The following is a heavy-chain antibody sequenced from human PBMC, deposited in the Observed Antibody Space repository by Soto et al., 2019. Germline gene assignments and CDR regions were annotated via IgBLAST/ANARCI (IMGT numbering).Heavy chain of an antibody. CDR2: IFYSGST. CDR1: GGSISSGGYY. V-gene: IGHV4-31*03. Sequence: QVQLQESGPGLVKPSQTLSLTCTVSGGSISSGGYYWSWIRQHPGKGLEWIGYIFYSGSTYYNPSLTGRGPISVDTSKNQFSLKLSSVTAADTAVYYCARSIRYAPTLYSSGWEYDYWGQGTLVTVSS. J-gene: IGHJ4*02. D-gene: IGHD6-19*01. CDR3: ARSIRYAPTLYSSGWEYDY.